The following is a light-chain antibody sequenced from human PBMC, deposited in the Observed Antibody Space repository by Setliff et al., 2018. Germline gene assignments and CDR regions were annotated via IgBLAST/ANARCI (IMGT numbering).Light chain of an antibody. V-gene: IGLV1-44*01. Sequence: QSVLTQPPSASGTPGQRVTISCSGSRSNVGPNTVDWYQQFPGAAPKLLIYGNNQRPSGVPDRFSDSKSGTSASLAIGGLRAEDEGDYYCTAYTSGTTYVFGTGTKVTV. J-gene: IGLJ1*01. CDR3: TAYTSGTTYV. CDR2: GNN. CDR1: RSNVGPNT.